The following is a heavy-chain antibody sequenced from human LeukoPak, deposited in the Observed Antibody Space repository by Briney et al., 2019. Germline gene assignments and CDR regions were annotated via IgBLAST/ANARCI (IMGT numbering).Heavy chain of an antibody. V-gene: IGHV3-64*01. J-gene: IGHJ6*03. CDR1: GFTFSSYT. CDR2: IISHGGST. D-gene: IGHD1-26*01. Sequence: GGSLRLSCAASGFTFSSYTMHWVRQAPGKGLEYVSAIISHGGSTHYTNSVRGRFTISRDNSKNTLSLQMGSLRAEDMAVYYCARVKMGATVSDYYYYMDVWGKGPTVTVSS. CDR3: ARVKMGATVSDYYYYMDV.